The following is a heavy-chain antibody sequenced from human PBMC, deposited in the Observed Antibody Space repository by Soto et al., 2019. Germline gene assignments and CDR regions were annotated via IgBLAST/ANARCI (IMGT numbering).Heavy chain of an antibody. CDR3: ARSFWSGYNWFDP. D-gene: IGHD3-3*01. CDR2: INHSGST. V-gene: IGHV4-34*01. CDR1: GGSISSYY. Sequence: PSETLSLTCTVSGGSISSYYWSWIRQPPGKGLEWIGEINHSGSTNYNPSLKRRVTISVDTSKNQFSLKLSSVTAADTAVYYLARSFWSGYNWFDPWGQGTLVTVSS. J-gene: IGHJ5*02.